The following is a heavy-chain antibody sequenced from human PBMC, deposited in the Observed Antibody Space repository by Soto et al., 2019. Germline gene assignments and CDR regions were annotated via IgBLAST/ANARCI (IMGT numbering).Heavy chain of an antibody. J-gene: IGHJ4*02. CDR1: GGSISSGGYY. V-gene: IGHV4-31*03. Sequence: QVQLQESGPGLVKPSQTLSLTCTVSGGSISSGGYYWSWIRQHPGKGLEWIGYIYYSGSTYYNPSLKSRVTISVDTSKNQFSRKLSSVTAADTAVYYCARKGRRTAAMVDYWGQGTLVTVSS. CDR2: IYYSGST. CDR3: ARKGRRTAAMVDY. D-gene: IGHD5-18*01.